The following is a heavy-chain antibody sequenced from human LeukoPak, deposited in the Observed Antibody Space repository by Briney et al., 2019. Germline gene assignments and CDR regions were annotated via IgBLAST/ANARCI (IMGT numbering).Heavy chain of an antibody. CDR1: GGSISSSSYY. Sequence: SETLSLTCTVSGGSISSSSYYWGWIRQPPGKGLEWIGTIYYSGSTYYNPSLTSRVTISVDTSKNQFSLKLSSVTAADTAVYYCARHKDYCYSYMDVWGKGTTVTISS. V-gene: IGHV4-39*01. J-gene: IGHJ6*03. CDR2: IYYSGST. CDR3: ARHKDYCYSYMDV.